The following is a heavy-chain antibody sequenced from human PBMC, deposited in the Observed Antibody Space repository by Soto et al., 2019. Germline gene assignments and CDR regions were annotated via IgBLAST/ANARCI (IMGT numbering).Heavy chain of an antibody. J-gene: IGHJ4*02. CDR2: IYPGDHET. V-gene: IGHV5-51*01. CDR3: ARSPRSSPYFDF. Sequence: PGESLKISCQCSGYTFSNFWIGWVRQLPEQGLEWMGIIYPGDHETRYSPSFLGKVTISAETSINTAYLQWSSLEASGSAFYFCARSPRSSPYFDFWGQGARVTVSS. D-gene: IGHD6-13*01. CDR1: GYTFSNFW.